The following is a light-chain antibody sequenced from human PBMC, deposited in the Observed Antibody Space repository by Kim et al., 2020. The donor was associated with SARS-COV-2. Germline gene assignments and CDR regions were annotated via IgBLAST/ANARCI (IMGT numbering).Light chain of an antibody. CDR3: QQYNSQLT. J-gene: IGKJ4*01. CDR2: KAS. V-gene: IGKV1-5*03. CDR1: QSISSW. Sequence: SAALGDRVTITGRASQSISSWLAWYQQKPGKAPKLLIYKASSLESGVPSRFSGSGSGTEFTLTISSLQPNDFATYYCQQYNSQLTFGGGTKVDIK.